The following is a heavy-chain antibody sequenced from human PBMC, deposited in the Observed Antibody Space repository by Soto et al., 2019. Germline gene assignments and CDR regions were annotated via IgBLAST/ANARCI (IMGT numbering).Heavy chain of an antibody. D-gene: IGHD4-17*01. J-gene: IGHJ3*02. Sequence: QVQLQESGPGLVKPSETLSLTCTVSGGSISSYYWTWIRQPPGKRLEWIGYVYYSGSTNYNPSLKSRVTISVDMSKNQFSLKLSSVTAAETAVYYCARDTVTTSDDAFDIWGQGTMVTVSS. CDR3: ARDTVTTSDDAFDI. CDR2: VYYSGST. V-gene: IGHV4-59*01. CDR1: GGSISSYY.